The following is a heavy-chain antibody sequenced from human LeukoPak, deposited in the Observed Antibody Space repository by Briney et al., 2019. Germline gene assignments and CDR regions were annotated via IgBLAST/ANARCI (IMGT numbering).Heavy chain of an antibody. J-gene: IGHJ4*02. CDR1: GGSFSGYY. Sequence: SETLSLTCAVYGGSFSGYYWSWIRQPPGKGLEWIGEINHSGSTNYNPSLKSRVTISVDTSKNQFSLKLSSVTAADTAVYYCARVPYYYDSSGSALDYWGQGTLVTVSS. V-gene: IGHV4-34*01. CDR2: INHSGST. D-gene: IGHD3-22*01. CDR3: ARVPYYYDSSGSALDY.